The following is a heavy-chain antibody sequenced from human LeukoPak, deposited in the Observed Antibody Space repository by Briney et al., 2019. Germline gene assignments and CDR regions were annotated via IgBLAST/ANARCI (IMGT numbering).Heavy chain of an antibody. CDR3: ASRGYYDYVWGSYRPAFDY. V-gene: IGHV4-39*07. Sequence: SETLSLTCTVSGGSISSSSYYWSWIRQPPGKGLEWIGEINHSGSTNYNPSLKSRVTISVDTSKNQFSLKLSSVTAADTAVYYCASRGYYDYVWGSYRPAFDYWGQGTLVTVSS. D-gene: IGHD3-16*02. CDR1: GGSISSSSYY. J-gene: IGHJ4*02. CDR2: INHSGST.